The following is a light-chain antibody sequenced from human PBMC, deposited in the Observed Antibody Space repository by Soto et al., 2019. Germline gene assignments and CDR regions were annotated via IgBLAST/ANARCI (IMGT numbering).Light chain of an antibody. J-gene: IGKJ2*01. Sequence: VLAQSPGTLSLSPGERATLACRATQNVNSNFLAWYQHKVGQAPRLLLYGASIRAAGAPDRFTGGGSGTEFTLTISRVEPEDFAVYYCQHFGGSPPKYTLGQRTKLEI. V-gene: IGKV3-20*01. CDR1: QNVNSNF. CDR3: QHFGGSPPKYT. CDR2: GAS.